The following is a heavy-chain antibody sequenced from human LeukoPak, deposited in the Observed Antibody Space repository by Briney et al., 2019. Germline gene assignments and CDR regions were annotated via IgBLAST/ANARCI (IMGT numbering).Heavy chain of an antibody. D-gene: IGHD6-13*01. CDR1: GFTFSSYA. J-gene: IGHJ4*02. CDR3: AKDRLSGSSSAFDY. CDR2: ISWNSGSI. Sequence: PGGSLRLSCAASGFTFSSYAMHWVRQAPGKGLEWVSGISWNSGSIGYADSVKGRFTISRDNAKNSLYLQMNSLRAEDMALYYCAKDRLSGSSSAFDYWGQGTLVTVSS. V-gene: IGHV3-9*03.